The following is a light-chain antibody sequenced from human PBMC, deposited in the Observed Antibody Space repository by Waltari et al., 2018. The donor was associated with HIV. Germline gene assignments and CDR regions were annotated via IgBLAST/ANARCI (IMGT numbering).Light chain of an antibody. CDR1: TSNIGNTY. CDR3: ATWDDNLSGWV. V-gene: IGLV1-47*01. J-gene: IGLJ3*02. Sequence: QSVLTQPPSASAPPGQRLTLSCSGTTSNIGNTYVYWSQTPPGAAPKVLIYRNNYRPSGVPDRFSGSKSGTSASLAISGLRSEDEADYYCATWDDNLSGWVFGGGTKLTVL. CDR2: RNN.